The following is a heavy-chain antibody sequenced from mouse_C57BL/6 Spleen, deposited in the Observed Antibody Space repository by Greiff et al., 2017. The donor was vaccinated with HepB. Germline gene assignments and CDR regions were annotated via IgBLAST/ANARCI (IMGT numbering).Heavy chain of an antibody. J-gene: IGHJ1*03. D-gene: IGHD2-3*01. Sequence: VKQRPGQGLEWIGDIYPGSGSTNYNEKFKSKATLTVDTSSSTAYMQLSSLTSEDSAVYYCARKDGYYWYFDVWGTGTTVTVSS. CDR2: IYPGSGST. V-gene: IGHV1-55*01. CDR3: ARKDGYYWYFDV.